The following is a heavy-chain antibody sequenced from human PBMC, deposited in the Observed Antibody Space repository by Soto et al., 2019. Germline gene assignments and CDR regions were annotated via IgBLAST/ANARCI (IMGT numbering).Heavy chain of an antibody. CDR3: ASDSKRGYRGGTYYYGMDV. CDR1: GGSISSSSYY. Sequence: ETLSLTCTVSGGSISSSSYYWGWIRQPPGKGLEWIGSIYYSGSTYYNPSLKSRVTISVDTSKNQFSLKLSSVTAADTAVYYCASDSKRGYRGGTYYYGMDVWGQGTTVTVSS. V-gene: IGHV4-39*07. CDR2: IYYSGST. J-gene: IGHJ6*02. D-gene: IGHD5-18*01.